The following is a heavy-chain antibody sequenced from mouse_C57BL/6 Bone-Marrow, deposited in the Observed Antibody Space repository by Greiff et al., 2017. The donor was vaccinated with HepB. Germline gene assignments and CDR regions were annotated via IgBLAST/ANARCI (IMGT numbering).Heavy chain of an antibody. CDR3: TTLSLITTVVATDY. V-gene: IGHV14-4*01. Sequence: VQLQQSGAELVRPGASVKLSCTASGFNIKDDYMHWVKQRPEQGLEWIGWIDPENGDTEDASKFQGTATITADTSSNTAYMKHSSLTSEDTAVYYCTTLSLITTVVATDYWGQGTSVTVSS. J-gene: IGHJ4*01. CDR2: IDPENGDT. CDR1: GFNIKDDY. D-gene: IGHD1-1*01.